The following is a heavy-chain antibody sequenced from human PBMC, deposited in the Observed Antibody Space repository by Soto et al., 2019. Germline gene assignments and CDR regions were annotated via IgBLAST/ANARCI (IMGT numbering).Heavy chain of an antibody. Sequence: QVQLVESGGGVVQPGRSLRLSCAASGFTFSSYGMHWVRQAPGKGLEWVAVIWYDGSNKNYADSVKGRFTISRDNSKNTLYLQMNSLRAEDTAVYYCARDRYSSGWYDFDYWGQGTLVTVSS. D-gene: IGHD6-19*01. CDR1: GFTFSSYG. V-gene: IGHV3-33*01. J-gene: IGHJ4*02. CDR2: IWYDGSNK. CDR3: ARDRYSSGWYDFDY.